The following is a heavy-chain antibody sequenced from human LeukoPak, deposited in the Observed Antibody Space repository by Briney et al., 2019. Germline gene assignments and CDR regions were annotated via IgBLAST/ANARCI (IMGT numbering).Heavy chain of an antibody. J-gene: IGHJ4*02. Sequence: SETLSLTCTVSGYSISSGHYWGWIRQPPGNGLEWIGSIYHSGSTYYNPSLKSRVTISVDTSKNQFSLKLSSVTAAETALYYCARDRREMVENWGQGTLVTVSS. CDR2: IYHSGST. V-gene: IGHV4-38-2*02. CDR1: GYSISSGHY. CDR3: ARDRREMVEN. D-gene: IGHD5-24*01.